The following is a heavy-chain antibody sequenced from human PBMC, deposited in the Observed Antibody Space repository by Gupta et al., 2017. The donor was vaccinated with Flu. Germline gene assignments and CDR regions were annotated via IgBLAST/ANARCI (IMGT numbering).Heavy chain of an antibody. V-gene: IGHV3-23*01. CDR2: ISGSGDTT. D-gene: IGHD3-3*01. CDR3: AKETNDFWIGYKASYYYYGMDV. J-gene: IGHJ6*02. Sequence: RQAPGKGLEWVSAISGSGDTTYYADSVKGRFTISRDNSKNTLYLQMNSLRAEDTAVYYCAKETNDFWIGYKASYYYYGMDVWGQGTTVTVSS.